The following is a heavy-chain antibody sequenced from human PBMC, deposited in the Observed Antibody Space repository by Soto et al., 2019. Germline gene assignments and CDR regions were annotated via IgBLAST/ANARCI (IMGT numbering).Heavy chain of an antibody. CDR2: IIPIFGTA. J-gene: IGHJ4*02. CDR3: ARARDIVVVPAAVFDY. CDR1: GGTFSSYA. D-gene: IGHD2-2*01. V-gene: IGHV1-69*01. Sequence: QVQLVQSGAEVKKPGSSVKVSCKASGGTFSSYAISWVRQAPGHGLEWLGGIIPIFGTANYAQKFQGRVTITADESTSTAYMELSSLRSEDTAVYYCARARDIVVVPAAVFDYWGQGTLVTVSS.